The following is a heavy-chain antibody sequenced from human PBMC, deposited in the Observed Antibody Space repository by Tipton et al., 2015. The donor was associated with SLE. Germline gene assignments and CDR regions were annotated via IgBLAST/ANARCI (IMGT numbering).Heavy chain of an antibody. D-gene: IGHD3-22*01. V-gene: IGHV4-30-4*01. CDR2: IYYSGST. J-gene: IGHJ5*02. Sequence: LRLSCTVSGGSISSGDYYWSWIRQPPGKGLEWIGYIYYSGSTYYNPSLKSRVTISVDTSKNQFSLKLSSVTAADTAVYYCARFPDYDSSVPWGQGTLVTVSS. CDR1: GGSISSGDYY. CDR3: ARFPDYDSSVP.